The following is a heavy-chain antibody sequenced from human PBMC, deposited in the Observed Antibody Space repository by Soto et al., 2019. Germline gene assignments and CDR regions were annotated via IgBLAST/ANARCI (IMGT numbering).Heavy chain of an antibody. D-gene: IGHD6-13*01. V-gene: IGHV4-61*01. J-gene: IGHJ4*02. Sequence: QVQLQESGPGLVKPSETLSLTCTVSGGSVSSDSFYWSCIRQPPGKGLEWIGYTYYSGTTSYNPSLKSRVTISVDTSKNQFSLKLSSVTAADTAVYYCARANLAAAGTVYYWGQGTLVTVSS. CDR3: ARANLAAAGTVYY. CDR2: TYYSGTT. CDR1: GGSVSSDSFY.